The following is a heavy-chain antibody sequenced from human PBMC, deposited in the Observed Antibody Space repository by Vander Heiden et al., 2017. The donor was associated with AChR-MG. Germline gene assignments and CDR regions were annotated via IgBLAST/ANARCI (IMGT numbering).Heavy chain of an antibody. V-gene: IGHV4-39*01. J-gene: IGHJ6*02. CDR1: GGSISSSFYF. D-gene: IGHD2-21*02. Sequence: QLQLQESGPGLVKPSETLSLTCTVSGGSISSSFYFWGWVRQPPGKGLEWIGTIYYSGSTYYNPSLKSRVTISVDTSKNQFSLKLSSVTAADTAVYYCAGTEGRVGDTIYYYDRELWGQGTKGTVSS. CDR3: AGTEGRVGDTIYYYDREL. CDR2: IYYSGST.